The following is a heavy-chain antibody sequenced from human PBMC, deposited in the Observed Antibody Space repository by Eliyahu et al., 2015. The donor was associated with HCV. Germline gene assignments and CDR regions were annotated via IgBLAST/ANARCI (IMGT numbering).Heavy chain of an antibody. J-gene: IGHJ4*02. Sequence: VLLQESGPGLVKPSETLSLTCTVSGGSXSSYYWSWIRQPPGKGLEWIGYVSYSGSTNYNPSLRSRVTISLHTSKIQFSLRLTSVTAADTAVYYCARTAVSFDDWGQGVLGTVSS. CDR2: VSYSGST. V-gene: IGHV4-59*01. CDR3: ARTAVSFDD. D-gene: IGHD2-21*02. CDR1: GGSXSSYY.